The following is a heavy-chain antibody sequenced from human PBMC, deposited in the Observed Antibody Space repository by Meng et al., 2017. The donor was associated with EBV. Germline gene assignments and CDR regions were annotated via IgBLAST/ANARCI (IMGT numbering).Heavy chain of an antibody. CDR3: ARGPGKLPAGGPAGDP. CDR2: INPNSGGT. Sequence: QVQLVQSGAEVKKPXASVKVAXXAXGYNFTDHYMHWVRQAPGQGLEWMGRINPNSGGTNYAQNFQGRVTMTRDTSISTVYMDLSRLRSDDTAVYYCARGPGKLPAGGPAGDPCGQGTLFTVSS. D-gene: IGHD2-2*01. J-gene: IGHJ5*02. CDR1: GYNFTDHY. V-gene: IGHV1-2*06.